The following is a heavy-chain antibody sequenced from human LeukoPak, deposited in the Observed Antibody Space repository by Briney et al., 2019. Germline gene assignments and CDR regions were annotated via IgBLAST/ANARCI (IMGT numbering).Heavy chain of an antibody. J-gene: IGHJ4*02. CDR2: ISWNSGSI. Sequence: GGSLRLSCAASGFTFYDYAMHWVRHAPGKGLEWASGISWNSGSIGYADSVKGRFTISRDNAKNSLYLQMNSLRAEDTALYYCAKDSRATMVRGVIFDYWGQGTLVTVSS. V-gene: IGHV3-9*01. D-gene: IGHD3-10*01. CDR3: AKDSRATMVRGVIFDY. CDR1: GFTFYDYA.